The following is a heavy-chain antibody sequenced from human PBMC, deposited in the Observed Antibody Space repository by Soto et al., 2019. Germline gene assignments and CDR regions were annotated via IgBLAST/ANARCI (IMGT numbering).Heavy chain of an antibody. V-gene: IGHV1-18*01. J-gene: IGHJ4*02. Sequence: QGQLVQSGAELKKPGASVKVSCKASGYTFTSYGITWVRQAPGQGLEWMGWISAYNGNTNYAQKLQGRVTMTTDTSTSRAYRELRGLRSDDTAVYYCERAYFWGRAVSGYYFDYWGQGTLVTVSS. CDR3: ERAYFWGRAVSGYYFDY. CDR1: GYTFTSYG. CDR2: ISAYNGNT. D-gene: IGHD6-19*01.